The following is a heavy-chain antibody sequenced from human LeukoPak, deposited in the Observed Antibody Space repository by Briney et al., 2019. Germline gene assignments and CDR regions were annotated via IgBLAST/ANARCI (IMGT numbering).Heavy chain of an antibody. J-gene: IGHJ4*02. V-gene: IGHV3-53*04. CDR2: IYSGGTT. D-gene: IGHD5-18*01. CDR3: ARVDTVMDYYFDL. CDR1: GFTVGTNC. Sequence: GGSLRLSCAASGFTVGTNCMTWVRQAPGKGLEWVSTIYSGGTTYYGDSVMGRFTISRHNSRNTLYLQMNSLRAEDTAVYYCARVDTVMDYYFDLWGQGTLVTVSS.